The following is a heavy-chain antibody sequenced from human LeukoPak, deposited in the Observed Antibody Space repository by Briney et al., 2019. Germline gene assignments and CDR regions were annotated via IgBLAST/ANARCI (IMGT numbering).Heavy chain of an antibody. D-gene: IGHD6-6*01. J-gene: IGHJ4*02. CDR2: ISSSSSTI. Sequence: GGSLRLSCAASGFTFSSYSMNWVRQAPGKGLEWVSYISSSSSTIYYADSVKGRFTISRDNAKNSLYLQMNSLRAEDTAVYYCARDLFIAARTFDYWGQGTLVTVSS. CDR1: GFTFSSYS. CDR3: ARDLFIAARTFDY. V-gene: IGHV3-48*04.